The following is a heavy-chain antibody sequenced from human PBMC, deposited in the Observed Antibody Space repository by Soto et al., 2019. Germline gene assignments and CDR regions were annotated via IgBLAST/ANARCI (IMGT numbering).Heavy chain of an antibody. CDR2: ISYDGSNK. D-gene: IGHD4-17*01. V-gene: IGHV3-30-3*02. J-gene: IGHJ6*02. CDR3: AKILQLGDYAYYYYGMYV. CDR1: GFTFSSYA. Sequence: GGSLRVSCAASGFTFSSYAMHWVRQAPGKGLEWVAVISYDGSNKYYADSVKGRFTISRDNSKNTLYLQMNSLRAEDTAVYYCAKILQLGDYAYYYYGMYVWGQGTTVTVSS.